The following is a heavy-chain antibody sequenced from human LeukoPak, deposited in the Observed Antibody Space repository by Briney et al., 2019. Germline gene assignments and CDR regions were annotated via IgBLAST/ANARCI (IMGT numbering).Heavy chain of an antibody. J-gene: IGHJ4*02. CDR2: IYTSGST. V-gene: IGHV4-4*07. CDR3: ARGYCSGGNCYYFDY. Sequence: PSETLSLTCTVSGGSISTYYWSWIRQPAGKGLEWIGRIYTSGSTNYNPSLRSRVTMSVDTSKNQFSLKLSSVTAADTAVYYCARGYCSGGNCYYFDYWGQGILVTVSS. D-gene: IGHD2-15*01. CDR1: GGSISTYY.